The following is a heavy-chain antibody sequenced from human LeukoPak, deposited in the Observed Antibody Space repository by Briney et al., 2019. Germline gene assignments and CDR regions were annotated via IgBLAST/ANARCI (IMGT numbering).Heavy chain of an antibody. CDR1: GFTVSSNY. CDR2: IYSGGST. CDR3: ARGWFGELFLAFDI. J-gene: IGHJ3*02. Sequence: PGGSLRLSCAASGFTVSSNYMSWVRQAPGKGLEWVSVIYSGGSTYYADSVKGRFTISRDNSKNTLYLQMNSLSAEDTAVYYCARGWFGELFLAFDIWGQGTMVTVSS. D-gene: IGHD3-10*01. V-gene: IGHV3-53*01.